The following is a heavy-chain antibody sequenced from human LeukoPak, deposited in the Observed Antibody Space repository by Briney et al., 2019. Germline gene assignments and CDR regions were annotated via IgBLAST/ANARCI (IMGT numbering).Heavy chain of an antibody. D-gene: IGHD3-10*01. V-gene: IGHV3-74*01. J-gene: IGHJ6*02. Sequence: GGSLRLSCAASGFTFSNYWMHWVRQAPGRGLVWVSRISTDGTSTSYADSVEGRFTISRDNSKNTLYLQMNSLRAEDTAVYYCAREGVWFGELTYYYYYYGMDVWGQGTTVTVSS. CDR2: ISTDGTST. CDR1: GFTFSNYW. CDR3: AREGVWFGELTYYYYYYGMDV.